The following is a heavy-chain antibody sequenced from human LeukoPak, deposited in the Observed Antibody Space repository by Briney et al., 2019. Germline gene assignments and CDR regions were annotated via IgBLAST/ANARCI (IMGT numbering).Heavy chain of an antibody. Sequence: GGSLRLSCAASGFTFSSYGMHWVRQAPGKGLEWVAVISYDGSNKYYADSVKGRFTISRDNSKDTLYLQMNSPRAEDTAVYYCASSRGYSYGPFDYWGQGTLVTVSS. CDR2: ISYDGSNK. D-gene: IGHD5-18*01. CDR3: ASSRGYSYGPFDY. J-gene: IGHJ4*02. V-gene: IGHV3-30*03. CDR1: GFTFSSYG.